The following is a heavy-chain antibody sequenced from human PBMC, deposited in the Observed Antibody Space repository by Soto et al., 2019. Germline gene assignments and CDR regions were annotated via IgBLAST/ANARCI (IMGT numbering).Heavy chain of an antibody. CDR2: STWNGGNS. CDR3: ARETLSYRSALDV. D-gene: IGHD3-16*02. J-gene: IGHJ6*02. V-gene: IGHV3-43*01. Sequence: SLRLSCAASGFRFDDYNIHWVRQAPGKALEWVSLSTWNGGNSYYADSVKGRFTISRDGTTESVSLQMTSLKREDTGLYFCARETLSYRSALDVWGQGTTVTVS. CDR1: GFRFDDYN.